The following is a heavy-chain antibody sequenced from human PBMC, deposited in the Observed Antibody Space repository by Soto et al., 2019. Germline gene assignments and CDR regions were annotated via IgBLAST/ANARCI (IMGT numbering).Heavy chain of an antibody. J-gene: IGHJ6*02. CDR3: ARDSEGGGYYYYYYGMDV. CDR1: GGTFSSYA. Sequence: SVKVSCKASGGTFSSYAISWVRQAPGQGLEWMGGIIPIFGTANYAQKFQGRVTITADESTSTAYMELSSLRSDDTAVYYCARDSEGGGYYYYYYGMDVWGQGTTVTVSS. D-gene: IGHD2-15*01. V-gene: IGHV1-69*13. CDR2: IIPIFGTA.